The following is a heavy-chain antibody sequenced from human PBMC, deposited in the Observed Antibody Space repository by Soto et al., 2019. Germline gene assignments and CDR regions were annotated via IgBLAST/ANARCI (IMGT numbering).Heavy chain of an antibody. CDR3: ARSKGSTSWGGNYYYYGMDV. J-gene: IGHJ6*02. CDR1: GFTFSSYA. D-gene: IGHD2-2*01. V-gene: IGHV3-23*01. CDR2: ISGSGGST. Sequence: PGGSLRLSCAASGFTFSSYAMSWVRQAPGEGLEWVSAISGSGGSTYYADSVKGRFTISRDNSKNTLYLQMNSLRAEDTAVYYCARSKGSTSWGGNYYYYGMDVWGQGTTVTVSS.